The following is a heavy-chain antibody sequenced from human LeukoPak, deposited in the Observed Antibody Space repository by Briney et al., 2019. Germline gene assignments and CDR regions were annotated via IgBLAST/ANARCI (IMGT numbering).Heavy chain of an antibody. D-gene: IGHD3-3*01. V-gene: IGHV4-61*02. CDR1: GGSIGSGSYY. J-gene: IGHJ4*02. CDR3: GREPAGVFLVVY. Sequence: SQTLSLTCTVSGGSIGSGSYYWSWIRQPAGKGLEWIGRIYTSGSTNYNPSLKSRVTMSADTSKNQFSLKLTSVTAADTAVYYCGREPAGVFLVVYWGQGILVIVSS. CDR2: IYTSGST.